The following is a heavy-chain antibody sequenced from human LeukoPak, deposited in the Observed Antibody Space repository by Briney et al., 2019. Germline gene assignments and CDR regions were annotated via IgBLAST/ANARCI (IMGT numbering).Heavy chain of an antibody. D-gene: IGHD2-15*01. Sequence: KTSETLSLACTVTGVSISGYHWNWIRQSPGKGLEWIGNIFYTGNVDYNPSLQSRVTISVDTSKNEISLILSSVTAADTAVYYCARKTYCSGGRCYGENWFDPWGQGTLVTVSS. V-gene: IGHV4-59*08. CDR3: ARKTYCSGGRCYGENWFDP. CDR1: GVSISGYH. CDR2: IFYTGNV. J-gene: IGHJ5*02.